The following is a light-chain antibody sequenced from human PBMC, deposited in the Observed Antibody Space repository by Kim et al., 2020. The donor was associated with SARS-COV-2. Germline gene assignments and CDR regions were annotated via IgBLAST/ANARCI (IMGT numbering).Light chain of an antibody. J-gene: IGKJ4*01. Sequence: LTASIGDTVTITCQASQSITSGLAWYQQKPEKAPKLLIYAVSSLDSGVPSRFSGSGSGTQFTLTISSLQPDDFATYYCQQHNGYFGGGTKVDIK. CDR1: QSITSG. CDR2: AVS. V-gene: IGKV1-5*01. CDR3: QQHNGY.